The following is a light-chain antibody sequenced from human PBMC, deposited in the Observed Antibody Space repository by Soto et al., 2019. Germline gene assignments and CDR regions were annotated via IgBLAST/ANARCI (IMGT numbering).Light chain of an antibody. CDR1: QSISNY. Sequence: DIQMTQSPSSLSASVGDRVTITCRASQSISNYLNWYQQKPGKVPKLLIYGASSVRSGVPSRLSGSGSGTYFTLIISSLQPDDFATYYCQQSYSIPHTFGQGTKLEIK. CDR2: GAS. V-gene: IGKV1-39*01. CDR3: QQSYSIPHT. J-gene: IGKJ2*01.